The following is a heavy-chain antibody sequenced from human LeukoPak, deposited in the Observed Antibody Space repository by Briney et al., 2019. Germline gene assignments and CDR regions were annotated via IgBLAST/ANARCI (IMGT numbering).Heavy chain of an antibody. Sequence: TAGGSLRLSCAASGFTFSDYYMSWISQAPGKGLEWVSYISSSGSTIYYADSVKGRFTISRDNAKNSLYLQMNSLRAEDTAVYYCARGFDYYDSSGYYYFDYWGQGTLVTVCS. V-gene: IGHV3-11*01. CDR2: ISSSGSTI. D-gene: IGHD3-22*01. CDR1: GFTFSDYY. J-gene: IGHJ4*02. CDR3: ARGFDYYDSSGYYYFDY.